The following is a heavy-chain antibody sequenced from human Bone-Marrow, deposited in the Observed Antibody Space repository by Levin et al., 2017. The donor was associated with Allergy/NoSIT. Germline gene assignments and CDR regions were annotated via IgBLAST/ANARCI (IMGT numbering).Heavy chain of an antibody. J-gene: IGHJ4*02. CDR2: IIPILGVT. D-gene: IGHD3-10*01. V-gene: IGHV1-69*02. CDR1: GGSFSSYT. Sequence: ASVKVSCKTSGGSFSSYTFSWVRQAPGQGLEWMGRIIPILGVTDYAQKFQGRVTITADRSTSTTYMEMSSLRSEDTAVYFCARIVGNYYAARNPFDYWGQGTLVTVSS. CDR3: ARIVGNYYAARNPFDY.